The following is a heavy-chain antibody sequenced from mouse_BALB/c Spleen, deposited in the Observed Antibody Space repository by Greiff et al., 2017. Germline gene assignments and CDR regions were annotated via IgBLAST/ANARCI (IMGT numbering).Heavy chain of an antibody. V-gene: IGHV14-1*02. CDR1: GFNIKDYY. D-gene: IGHD2-14*01. CDR3: APYRYGPGPFFDY. J-gene: IGHJ2*01. Sequence: EVKLQESGAELVRPGALVKLSCKASGFNIKDYYMHWVKQRPEQGLEWIGWIDPENGNTIYDPKFQGKASITADTSSNTAYLQLSSLTSEDTAVYYCAPYRYGPGPFFDYWGQGTTLTVSS. CDR2: IDPENGNT.